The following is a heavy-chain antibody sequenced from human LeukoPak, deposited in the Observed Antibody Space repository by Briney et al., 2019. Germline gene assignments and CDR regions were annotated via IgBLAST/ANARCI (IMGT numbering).Heavy chain of an antibody. CDR1: GYTFTGYY. V-gene: IGHV1-8*02. J-gene: IGHJ3*02. Sequence: ASVKVSCKASGYTFTGYYMHWVRQAPGQGLEWMGWMNPNSGNTGYAQKFQGRVTMTRNTSISTAYMELSSLRSEDTAVYYCARVGVRGPFDAFDIWGQGTMVTVSS. D-gene: IGHD3-3*01. CDR2: MNPNSGNT. CDR3: ARVGVRGPFDAFDI.